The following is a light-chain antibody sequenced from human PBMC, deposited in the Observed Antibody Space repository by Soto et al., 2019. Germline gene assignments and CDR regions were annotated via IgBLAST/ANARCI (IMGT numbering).Light chain of an antibody. Sequence: QSALTQPASVSGSPGQSITISCTGTSSDVGAFNFVSWYQQHPGKAPKLIIYDVRHRPSGVSDRFSGSKSGNTASLTISGLRAEDEADYYCTSHTTPSPPVLFGGGTKLTVL. CDR2: DVR. J-gene: IGLJ2*01. CDR3: TSHTTPSPPVL. V-gene: IGLV2-14*03. CDR1: SSDVGAFNF.